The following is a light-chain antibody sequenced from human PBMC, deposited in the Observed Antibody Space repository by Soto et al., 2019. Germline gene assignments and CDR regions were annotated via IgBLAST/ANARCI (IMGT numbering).Light chain of an antibody. J-gene: IGLJ2*01. Sequence: QSVLTQPPSASGSPGQSVTISCTGTDSDIGSYDYVSWYQHHPGEPPKLIIFDVNQRPSGVPDRFSGSKSGNAASLTVSGLQPVHEAHYFCSSYAGSNTLIFGGGTKVTVL. V-gene: IGLV2-8*01. CDR2: DVN. CDR1: DSDIGSYDY. CDR3: SSYAGSNTLI.